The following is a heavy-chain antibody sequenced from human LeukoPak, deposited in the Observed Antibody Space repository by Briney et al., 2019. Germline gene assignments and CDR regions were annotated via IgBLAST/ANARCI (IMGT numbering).Heavy chain of an antibody. J-gene: IGHJ2*01. Sequence: SETRSLTCAVSVGSVNNCLYYLSWIRQPPGKGLEWIGYVYYRGDSDYNPSLKSRINISVDTSKDIFSLKMNFVNAADTAMYFCARGIAAGGYYWYFDLWGRGTLVSVSS. CDR1: VGSVNNCLYY. D-gene: IGHD6-13*01. CDR2: VYYRGDS. V-gene: IGHV4-61*03. CDR3: ARGIAAGGYYWYFDL.